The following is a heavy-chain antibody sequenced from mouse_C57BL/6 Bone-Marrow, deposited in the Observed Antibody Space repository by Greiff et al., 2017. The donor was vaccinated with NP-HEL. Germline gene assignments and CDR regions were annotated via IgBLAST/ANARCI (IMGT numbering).Heavy chain of an antibody. CDR2: INPNNGGT. CDR3: ASPLIPMDY. V-gene: IGHV1-26*01. J-gene: IGHJ4*01. D-gene: IGHD1-1*01. CDR1: GYTFTDYY. Sequence: EVQLQQSGPELVKPGASVKISCKASGYTFTDYYMNWVKQSHGKSLEWIGDINPNNGGTSYNQKFKGKATLTVDKSSSTAYMELRSLTSEDSAVYYCASPLIPMDYWGQGTSVTVSS.